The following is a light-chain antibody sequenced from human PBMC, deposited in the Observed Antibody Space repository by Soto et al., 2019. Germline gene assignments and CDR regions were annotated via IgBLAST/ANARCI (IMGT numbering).Light chain of an antibody. Sequence: EIVLTNSPATLSLSPGERATLPCRASRSVGSSLAWHQQKPGQPPRLLIYDASNRATGIPARFSGSGSGTDFTLTISSLEPEDFAVYYCQHGRTFGQGTKLEI. CDR3: QHGRT. J-gene: IGKJ2*01. V-gene: IGKV3-11*01. CDR1: RSVGSS. CDR2: DAS.